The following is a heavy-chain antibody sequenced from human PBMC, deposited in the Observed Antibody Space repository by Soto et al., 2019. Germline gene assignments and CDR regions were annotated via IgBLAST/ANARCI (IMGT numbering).Heavy chain of an antibody. Sequence: ETLSLTCAVYGGSFSGYYWSWIRQPPGKGLEWIGENNHSGSTNYNPSLKSRVTISVDTSKNQFSLKLSSVTAADTAVYYCARGGYVLSKRDYYYYYMDVWSKGTTVTVSS. CDR1: GGSFSGYY. V-gene: IGHV4-34*01. CDR2: NNHSGST. J-gene: IGHJ6*03. D-gene: IGHD3-16*01. CDR3: ARGGYVLSKRDYYYYYMDV.